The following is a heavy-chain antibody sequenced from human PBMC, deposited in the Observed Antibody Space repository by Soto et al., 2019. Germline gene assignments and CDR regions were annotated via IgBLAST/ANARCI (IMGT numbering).Heavy chain of an antibody. D-gene: IGHD4-17*01. CDR2: IKSKTDGGTT. CDR3: TSVESPYGDYGGGELRY. V-gene: IGHV3-15*01. Sequence: EVQLVESGGGLVKPGGSLRLSCAASGFTFSNAWMSWVRQAPGKGLEWVGRIKSKTDGGTTDYAAPVKGRFTISRDDSKNTLYLQMNSLKTEDTAVYYCTSVESPYGDYGGGELRYWGQGTLVTVSS. CDR1: GFTFSNAW. J-gene: IGHJ4*02.